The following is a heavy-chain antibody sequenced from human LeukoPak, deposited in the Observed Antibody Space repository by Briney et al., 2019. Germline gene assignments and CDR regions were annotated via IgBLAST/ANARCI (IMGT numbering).Heavy chain of an antibody. D-gene: IGHD3-9*01. CDR2: IVVGSGNT. J-gene: IGHJ4*02. CDR1: GFTFTSSA. Sequence: ASVKVSCKASGFTFTSSAMQWVRQARGQRPEWIGWIVVGSGNTNYAQKFQERVTITRDMSTSTAYMELSSLRSEDTAVYYCAAGGTDYDILTGQPLDYWGQGTLVTVSS. CDR3: AAGGTDYDILTGQPLDY. V-gene: IGHV1-58*02.